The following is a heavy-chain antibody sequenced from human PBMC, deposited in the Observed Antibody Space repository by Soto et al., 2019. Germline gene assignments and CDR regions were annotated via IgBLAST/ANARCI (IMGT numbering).Heavy chain of an antibody. Sequence: ASVKVSCKVSGYALTELSMHWVRQAPGKGLEWMGGFDPEDGETIYAQKFQGRVTMTEDTSTDTAYMELSSLRSEDTAVYYCAIGSQNYYDSSGYLWWFDPWGQGTLVTVSS. V-gene: IGHV1-24*01. CDR1: GYALTELS. CDR2: FDPEDGET. J-gene: IGHJ5*02. CDR3: AIGSQNYYDSSGYLWWFDP. D-gene: IGHD3-22*01.